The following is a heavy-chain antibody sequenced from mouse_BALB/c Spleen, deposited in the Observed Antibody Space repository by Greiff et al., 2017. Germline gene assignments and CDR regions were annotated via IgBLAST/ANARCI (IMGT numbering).Heavy chain of an antibody. CDR2: IDPENGDT. Sequence: EVQLQQSGAELVRSGASVKLSCTASGFNIKDYYMHWVKQRPEQGLEWIGWIDPENGDTEYAPKFQGKATMTADTSSNTAYLQLSSLTSEDTAVYYCNPLGLRTYWGQGTTLTVSS. D-gene: IGHD3-1*01. J-gene: IGHJ2*01. V-gene: IGHV14-4*02. CDR3: NPLGLRTY. CDR1: GFNIKDYY.